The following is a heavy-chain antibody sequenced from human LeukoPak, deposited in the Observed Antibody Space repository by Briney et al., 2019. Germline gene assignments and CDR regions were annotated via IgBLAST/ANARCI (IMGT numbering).Heavy chain of an antibody. CDR1: GGTFSSYA. Sequence: GASVKVSCKASGGTFSSYAISWVRQAPGQGLEWMGGIIPIFGTANYAQKFQGRVTMTRDTSTSTVYMELSSLRSEDTAVYYCARDLPRYSSGHRGFGYWGQGTLVTVSS. CDR2: IIPIFGTA. J-gene: IGHJ4*02. D-gene: IGHD6-19*01. CDR3: ARDLPRYSSGHRGFGY. V-gene: IGHV1-69*05.